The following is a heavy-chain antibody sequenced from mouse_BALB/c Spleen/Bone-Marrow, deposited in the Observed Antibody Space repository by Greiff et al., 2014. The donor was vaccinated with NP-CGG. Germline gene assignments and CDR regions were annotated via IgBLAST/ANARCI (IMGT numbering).Heavy chain of an antibody. Sequence: QVQLKESGAELVRPGTSVKVSCKGSGYAFTNYLIEWVKQRPGQGLEWIGVINSGSGGTKYNEKFKGKATLTADKSSSTAYMQLSSLTSGDSAVYFCARAITDAMDYWGQGTSVTVSS. D-gene: IGHD2-4*01. CDR3: ARAITDAMDY. CDR1: GYAFTNYL. CDR2: INSGSGGT. J-gene: IGHJ4*01. V-gene: IGHV1-54*01.